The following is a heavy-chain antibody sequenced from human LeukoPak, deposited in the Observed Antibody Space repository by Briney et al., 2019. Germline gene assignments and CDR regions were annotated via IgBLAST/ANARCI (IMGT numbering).Heavy chain of an antibody. D-gene: IGHD5-12*01. CDR1: GFNFSRYW. J-gene: IGHJ4*02. CDR3: ARGTKTGNTGYDWSY. V-gene: IGHV3-7*01. Sequence: GGSLRLSCAASGFNFSRYWMSWVRQAPGKGLEWVANIKQDGSEKYYVDSVKGRFTIPRDNAKNSLYLQMNSLRAEDTAVYYCARGTKTGNTGYDWSYWVQGALVTVSS. CDR2: IKQDGSEK.